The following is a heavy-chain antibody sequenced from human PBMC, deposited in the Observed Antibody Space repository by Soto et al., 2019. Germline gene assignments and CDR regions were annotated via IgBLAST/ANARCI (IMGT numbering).Heavy chain of an antibody. J-gene: IGHJ6*02. D-gene: IGHD2-15*01. CDR2: IYYSGST. V-gene: IGHV4-61*01. CDR1: GGSVSSGSDY. Sequence: ESMFLTCTVAGGSVSSGSDYRSWIRPPPGKGLEWIGYIYYSGSTNYNPSLKSRVTISVDTSKNQFSLKLSSVTAADTAVYYCARDLAGCSGGSCYSDYYGMDVWGQGTTVTVS. CDR3: ARDLAGCSGGSCYSDYYGMDV.